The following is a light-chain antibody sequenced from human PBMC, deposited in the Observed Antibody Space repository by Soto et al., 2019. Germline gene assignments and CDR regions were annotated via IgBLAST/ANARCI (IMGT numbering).Light chain of an antibody. J-gene: IGKJ1*01. CDR1: QSVSSN. V-gene: IGKV3-20*01. CDR2: GAS. Sequence: EVVMTQSPANVSVSTGERATLSCGASQSVSSNLAWYQQKPGQAPRLLIYGASSRATGIPDRFSGSGSGTDFTLTISRLEPEDFAVYYCQQYETFGQGTKVDI. CDR3: QQYET.